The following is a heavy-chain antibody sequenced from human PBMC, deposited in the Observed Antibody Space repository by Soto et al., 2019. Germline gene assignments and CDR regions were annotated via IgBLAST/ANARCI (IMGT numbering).Heavy chain of an antibody. D-gene: IGHD2-2*01. CDR1: GYSISSGYY. CDR2: IYHSGST. V-gene: IGHV4-38-2*01. Sequence: SETLSLTCAVSGYSISSGYYWGWIRQPPGKGLEWIGSIYHSGSTYYNPSLKSRVTISVDTSKNQFSLKLSSVTAADTAVYYCASLFCTSTSCYLRHWGQGTLVTVSS. CDR3: ASLFCTSTSCYLRH. J-gene: IGHJ4*02.